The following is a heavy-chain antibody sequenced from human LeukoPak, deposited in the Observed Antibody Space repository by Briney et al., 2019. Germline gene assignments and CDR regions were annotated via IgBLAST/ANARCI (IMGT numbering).Heavy chain of an antibody. D-gene: IGHD3-10*01. CDR1: GGSISSYY. V-gene: IGHV4-4*07. Sequence: PSETLSLTCTVSGGSISSYYWSWIRQPAGKGLEWIGRIYTSGSTTYNPSLKSRVTMSVDTFKNQFSLRLSSVTAADTAIYYCARRGGTMVRGVIIKNYYYYYYMDVWGKGTTVTISS. CDR2: IYTSGST. CDR3: ARRGGTMVRGVIIKNYYYYYYMDV. J-gene: IGHJ6*03.